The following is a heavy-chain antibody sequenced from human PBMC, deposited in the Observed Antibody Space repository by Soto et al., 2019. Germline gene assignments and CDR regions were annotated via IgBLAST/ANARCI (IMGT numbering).Heavy chain of an antibody. J-gene: IGHJ5*02. CDR1: GGSFSGYY. V-gene: IGHV4-34*01. CDR3: ARLERITIFGVVTGSGSFDP. CDR2: INHSGST. D-gene: IGHD3-3*01. Sequence: PSETLSLTCAVYGGSFSGYYWSWIRQPPEKGLEWIGEINHSGSTNYNPSLKSRVTISVDTSKNQFSLKLSSVTAADTAVYYCARLERITIFGVVTGSGSFDPWGQGTLVTVS.